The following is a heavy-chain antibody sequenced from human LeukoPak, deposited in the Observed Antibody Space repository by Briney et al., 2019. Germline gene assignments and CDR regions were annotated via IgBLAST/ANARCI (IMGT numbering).Heavy chain of an antibody. J-gene: IGHJ4*02. CDR1: GGSISSYY. D-gene: IGHD3-10*01. CDR2: IYYSGST. Sequence: PSETLSLTCTVSGGSISSYYWSWIRQPPGKGLEWIGYIYYSGSTNYNPSLKSRVTISVDTPKNQFSLKLSSVTAADTAVYYCARVHYSGSGSYLDYWGQGTLVTVSS. CDR3: ARVHYSGSGSYLDY. V-gene: IGHV4-59*01.